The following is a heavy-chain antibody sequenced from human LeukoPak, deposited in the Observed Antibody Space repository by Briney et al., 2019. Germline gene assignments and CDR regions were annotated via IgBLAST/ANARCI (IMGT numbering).Heavy chain of an antibody. CDR3: ARDGYYYGSGSYYRPLDY. CDR2: IYSGGST. V-gene: IGHV3-66*01. CDR1: GFTVSSNY. D-gene: IGHD3-10*01. J-gene: IGHJ4*02. Sequence: GGSLRLSCAASGFTVSSNYMSWVRQAPGKGLEWVSVIYSGGSTYYADSVKGRFTISRDNSKNTLYLQMNSLRAEDTAVYYCARDGYYYGSGSYYRPLDYWGQGTLVTVSS.